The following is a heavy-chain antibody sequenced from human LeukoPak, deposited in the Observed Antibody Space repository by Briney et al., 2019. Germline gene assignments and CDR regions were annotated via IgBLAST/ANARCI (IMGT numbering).Heavy chain of an antibody. J-gene: IGHJ6*02. CDR1: GFTFSSYS. Sequence: GGSLRLSCAASGFTFSSYSMNWVRQAPGKGLEWISSISSSSSYIYYADSVKGRFTISRDNAKNSLYLQMNSLRAEDTAVYYCARDLRYFWSGHYRDYYYYGMDVWGQGTTVTVSS. V-gene: IGHV3-21*01. D-gene: IGHD3-3*01. CDR2: ISSSSSYI. CDR3: ARDLRYFWSGHYRDYYYYGMDV.